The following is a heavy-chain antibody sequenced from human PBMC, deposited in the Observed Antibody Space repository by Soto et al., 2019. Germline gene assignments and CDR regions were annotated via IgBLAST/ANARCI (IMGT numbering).Heavy chain of an antibody. Sequence: GGSLRLSCAASGLIFTNYYMNWVRQAPGKGLEWVSSITSSGSHIYYADSVKGRFTISRDNAKNSLYLQMNSLRAEDTAVYYCAGTDDSLDYWGQGTLVTVSS. V-gene: IGHV3-21*01. D-gene: IGHD3-22*01. J-gene: IGHJ4*02. CDR2: ITSSGSHI. CDR3: AGTDDSLDY. CDR1: GLIFTNYY.